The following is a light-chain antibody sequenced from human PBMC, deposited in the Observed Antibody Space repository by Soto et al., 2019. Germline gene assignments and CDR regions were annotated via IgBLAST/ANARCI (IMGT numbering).Light chain of an antibody. Sequence: DIQMTQSPSTLSSSVGDRVTITCRASQSISSWLAWYQQKPGKAPKLLIYDASSLASGVPSRFSGSGSGTEFTLTISSLQPDDFATYYCQQYNSFIWTFGQGTKVEIK. J-gene: IGKJ1*01. CDR1: QSISSW. V-gene: IGKV1-5*01. CDR3: QQYNSFIWT. CDR2: DAS.